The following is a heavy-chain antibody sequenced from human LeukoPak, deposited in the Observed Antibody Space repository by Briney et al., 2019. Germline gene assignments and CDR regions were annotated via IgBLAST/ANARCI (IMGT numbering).Heavy chain of an antibody. J-gene: IGHJ4*02. CDR3: ARDPPLIIGTTFFDY. Sequence: GGSLRLSCAASGFTFSSYSMNWVRQAPGKGLEWVSSISTSSTYIYYADSVKGRFTISRDNAKNSLYLQMNSLRAEDTAVYYCARDPPLIIGTTFFDYWGQGTLVTVSS. CDR1: GFTFSSYS. V-gene: IGHV3-21*01. CDR2: ISTSSTYI. D-gene: IGHD1-20*01.